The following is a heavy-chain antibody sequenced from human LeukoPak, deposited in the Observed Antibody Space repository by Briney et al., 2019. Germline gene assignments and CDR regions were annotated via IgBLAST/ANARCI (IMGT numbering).Heavy chain of an antibody. CDR2: IYSGGST. V-gene: IGHV3-66*01. CDR3: ARATIAALEVDV. CDR1: GFTFSSNY. Sequence: GGSLRLSCAASGFTFSSNYMSWVRQAPGKGLEWVSVIYSGGSTYYADSVKGRFTISRDNSKNTLYLQMNSLRAEDTAVYYCARATIAALEVDVWGQGTTVTVSS. D-gene: IGHD6-13*01. J-gene: IGHJ6*02.